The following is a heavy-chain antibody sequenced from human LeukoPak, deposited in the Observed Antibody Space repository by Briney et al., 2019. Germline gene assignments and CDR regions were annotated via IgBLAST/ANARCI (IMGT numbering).Heavy chain of an antibody. CDR1: GFTFSNYG. CDR3: AKGGSYGDYGPFDY. D-gene: IGHD4-17*01. CDR2: ITGSGGST. J-gene: IGHJ4*02. V-gene: IGHV3-23*01. Sequence: PGGTLRLSCAASGFTFSNYGLSWVRQAPGKGLEWVSGITGSGGSTYYADSVKGRFTISRDNSKNTLYLQMNSLRAEDTAVYYCAKGGSYGDYGPFDYWGQGTLVTVSS.